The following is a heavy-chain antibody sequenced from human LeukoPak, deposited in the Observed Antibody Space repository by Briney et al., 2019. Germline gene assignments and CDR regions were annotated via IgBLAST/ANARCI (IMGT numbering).Heavy chain of an antibody. CDR3: ARYYGSGSLDY. Sequence: GGSLRLSCAASGITFSDYGMHWVRQAPGKGLEWVALISYDGSNKYYADSVKGRFTISRDTSKNTLHLQMDSLRVEDTAMYYCARYYGSGSLDYWGQGTLVTVSS. CDR2: ISYDGSNK. CDR1: GITFSDYG. D-gene: IGHD3-10*01. V-gene: IGHV3-30*03. J-gene: IGHJ4*02.